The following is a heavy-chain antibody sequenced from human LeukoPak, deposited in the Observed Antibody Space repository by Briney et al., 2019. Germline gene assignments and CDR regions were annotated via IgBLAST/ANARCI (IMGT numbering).Heavy chain of an antibody. J-gene: IGHJ4*02. CDR3: DPGPQLERPPPLVRRTDY. Sequence: GGSLRLSCAASGFTFSSYAMSWVRQAPGKGLEWVSAISGSGGSTYYADSVKGRFTISRDNSKNTLYLQMNSLRAEDTAVYYCDPGPQLERPPPLVRRTDYWGQGTLVTVSS. CDR1: GFTFSSYA. V-gene: IGHV3-23*01. CDR2: ISGSGGST. D-gene: IGHD1-1*01.